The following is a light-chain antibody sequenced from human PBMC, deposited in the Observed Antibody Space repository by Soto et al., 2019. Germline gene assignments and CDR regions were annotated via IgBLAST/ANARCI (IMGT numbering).Light chain of an antibody. V-gene: IGKV3-11*01. Sequence: EIVLTQSPCTLLLCPGDIATLSCRASQSVSSFLAWYQQKPGQAPRLLIYDASNKATGIPARFSGSGSGTDFTLTINSLEPEDFAVYYCQQRSNWPLTFGGGPKVDI. J-gene: IGKJ4*01. CDR1: QSVSSF. CDR2: DAS. CDR3: QQRSNWPLT.